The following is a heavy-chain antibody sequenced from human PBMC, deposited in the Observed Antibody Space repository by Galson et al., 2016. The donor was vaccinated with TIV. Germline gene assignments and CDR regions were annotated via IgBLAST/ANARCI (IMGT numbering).Heavy chain of an antibody. V-gene: IGHV3-23*01. Sequence: SLRLSCAASGFTFNNFAMSWVRQAPGKGLEWVSTLSGSGSTKYYTASVKGRYTISRDNSENTVYLLMNRLRAEDTAVYYCAKDGGGWYTTGWYYFDYWGQGTLVTVSS. J-gene: IGHJ4*02. D-gene: IGHD6-19*01. CDR2: LSGSGSTK. CDR3: AKDGGGWYTTGWYYFDY. CDR1: GFTFNNFA.